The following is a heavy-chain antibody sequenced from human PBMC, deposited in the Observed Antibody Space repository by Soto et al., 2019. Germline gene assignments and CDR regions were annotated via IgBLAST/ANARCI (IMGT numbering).Heavy chain of an antibody. D-gene: IGHD6-13*01. Sequence: GASVKVSCTASGGTFSSYTISWVRQAPGQGLEWMGWISAYNGNTNYAQKLQGRVTMTTDTSTSTAYMELRSLRSDDTAVYYCARSRIAAAGIGYFQHWGQGTLVTVSS. J-gene: IGHJ1*01. CDR3: ARSRIAAAGIGYFQH. CDR1: GGTFSSYT. CDR2: ISAYNGNT. V-gene: IGHV1-18*01.